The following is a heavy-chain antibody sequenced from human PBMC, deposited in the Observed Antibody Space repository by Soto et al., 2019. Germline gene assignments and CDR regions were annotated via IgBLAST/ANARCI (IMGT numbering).Heavy chain of an antibody. Sequence: PGGSLRLSCAASGFTFSSYGMHWVRQAPGKGLEWVAVIWYDGSNKYYADSAKGRFTISRDNSKNTLYLQMNSLRAEDTAVYYCARVNGYSYASPFDYWGQGTLVTVSS. D-gene: IGHD5-18*01. CDR3: ARVNGYSYASPFDY. V-gene: IGHV3-33*01. CDR1: GFTFSSYG. J-gene: IGHJ4*02. CDR2: IWYDGSNK.